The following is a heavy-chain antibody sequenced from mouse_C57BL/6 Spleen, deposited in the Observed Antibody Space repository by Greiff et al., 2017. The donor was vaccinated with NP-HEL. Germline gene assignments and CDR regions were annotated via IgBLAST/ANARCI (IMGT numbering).Heavy chain of an antibody. CDR2: IYPSDSET. CDR3: ERRATTVVGDYFGD. V-gene: IGHV1-61*01. CDR1: GYTFTSYW. J-gene: IGHJ2*01. D-gene: IGHD1-1*01. Sequence: VQLQQSGAELVRPGSSVKLSCKASGYTFTSYWMDWVKQRPGQGLEWIGNIYPSDSETPYNQKFKDKATLTVDKSSSPAYMQLSSLTSEDYAVYYCERRATTVVGDYFGDWGKGTTLTVSS.